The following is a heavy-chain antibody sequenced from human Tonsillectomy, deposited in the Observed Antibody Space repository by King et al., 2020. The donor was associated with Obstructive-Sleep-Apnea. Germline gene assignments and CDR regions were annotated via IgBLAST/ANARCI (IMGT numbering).Heavy chain of an antibody. CDR1: GFNFSAYD. CDR2: TGTAGVT. Sequence: VQLVESGGGLVQPGGSLRLSCAVSGFNFSAYDMHWVRQVTGKGLEWVSATGTAGVTYYTAIVKARFTISREKANNSLDLHMTSLRAGDTAVYYCARSGGSGDYYFDSWGRGILVTVSS. D-gene: IGHD6-19*01. CDR3: ARSGGSGDYYFDS. J-gene: IGHJ4*02. V-gene: IGHV3-13*01.